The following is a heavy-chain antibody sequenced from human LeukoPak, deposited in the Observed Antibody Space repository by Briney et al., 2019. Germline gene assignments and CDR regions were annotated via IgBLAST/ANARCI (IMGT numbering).Heavy chain of an antibody. D-gene: IGHD4-23*01. CDR1: GGSISSSSYY. J-gene: IGHJ5*02. CDR2: IYYSGST. CDR3: ARVAVTSSYGGNSPNWFDP. V-gene: IGHV4-39*07. Sequence: SETLSLTCTVSGGSISSSSYYWGWIRQPPGKGLEWIGSIYYSGSTYYNPSLKSRVTISVDTSKNQFSLKLSSVTAADTAVYYCARVAVTSSYGGNSPNWFDPWGQGTLVTVSS.